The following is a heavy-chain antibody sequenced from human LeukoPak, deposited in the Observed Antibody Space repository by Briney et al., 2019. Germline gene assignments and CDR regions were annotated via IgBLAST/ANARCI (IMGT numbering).Heavy chain of an antibody. D-gene: IGHD6-19*01. CDR1: GGSISSYY. CDR3: ARDGLKSKRAAVAGTYYYYYGMDV. J-gene: IGHJ6*02. Sequence: SETLSLTCTVSGGSISSYYWSWIRQPPGKGLEWIGYIYYSGSTNYNPSLKSRVTISVDTSKNQFSLKLSSVTAADTAVYYCARDGLKSKRAAVAGTYYYYYGMDVWGQGTTVTVSS. V-gene: IGHV4-59*12. CDR2: IYYSGST.